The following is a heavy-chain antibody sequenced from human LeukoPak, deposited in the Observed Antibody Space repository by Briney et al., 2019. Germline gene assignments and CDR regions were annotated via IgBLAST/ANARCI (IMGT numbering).Heavy chain of an antibody. V-gene: IGHV1-2*02. D-gene: IGHD3-10*01. CDR3: ASPSNYGSGSQLNY. Sequence: ASVKVSCKASGYTFTGYYIHWVRQAPGQGLEWMGWINPSSGGTNYAQKFQGRVIMTRDTSISTAHMELSRLRSDDTAVYYCASPSNYGSGSQLNYWGQGTLVTVSS. CDR2: INPSSGGT. CDR1: GYTFTGYY. J-gene: IGHJ4*02.